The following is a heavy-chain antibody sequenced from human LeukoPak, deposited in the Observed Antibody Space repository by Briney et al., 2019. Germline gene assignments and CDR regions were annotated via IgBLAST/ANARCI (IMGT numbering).Heavy chain of an antibody. CDR1: GGSFSGYY. CDR2: INHSGST. J-gene: IGHJ4*02. V-gene: IGHV4-34*01. CDR3: ARNYYGSPDY. D-gene: IGHD3-10*01. Sequence: SETLSLTCAVYGGSFSGYYWSWIRQPSGKGLEWIGEINHSGSTNYNPSLKSRVTISVDTSKNQFSLKLSSVTAADTAVYYCARNYYGSPDYWGQGTLVTVSS.